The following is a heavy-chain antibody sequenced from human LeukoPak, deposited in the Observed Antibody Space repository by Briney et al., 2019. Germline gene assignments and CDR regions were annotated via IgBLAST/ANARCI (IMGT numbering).Heavy chain of an antibody. CDR3: ARRFSDSSGYYRFDF. D-gene: IGHD3-22*01. CDR1: GFTFNNYA. V-gene: IGHV3-23*01. CDR2: VSDSGSGT. Sequence: GGSLRLSCAASGFTFNNYAMNWVRQAPGKGLEWVSAVSDSGSGTYYADSVKGRCTISRDNSKNTLYLQMNGLRAEDTAVYYCARRFSDSSGYYRFDFWGQGTLVTVSS. J-gene: IGHJ4*02.